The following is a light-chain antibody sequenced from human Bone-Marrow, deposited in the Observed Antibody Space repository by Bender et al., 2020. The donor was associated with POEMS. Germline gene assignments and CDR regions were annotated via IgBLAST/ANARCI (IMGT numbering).Light chain of an antibody. Sequence: QSALTQPASVSGSPGQSISISCTGTSSDVGGFDLVSWYQQYPGKVPKLMIYDVSNRPSGVSNRFSGSKSGNTASLTIPGLQAADEADYYCSSYTSTLGVFGGGTKLTVL. J-gene: IGLJ2*01. CDR3: SSYTSTLGV. CDR1: SSDVGGFDL. CDR2: DVS. V-gene: IGLV2-14*02.